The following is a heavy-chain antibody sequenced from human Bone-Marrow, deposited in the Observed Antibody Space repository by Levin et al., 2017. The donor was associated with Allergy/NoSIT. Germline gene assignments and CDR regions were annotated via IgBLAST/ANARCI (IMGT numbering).Heavy chain of an antibody. Sequence: SQTLSLTCTVSGGSISSSSYYWGWIRQPPGKGLEWIGSIYYSGSTYYNPSLKSRVTISVDTSKNQFSLKLSSVTAADTAVYYCARDGAGFGELSLFDYWGQGTLVTVSS. CDR3: ARDGAGFGELSLFDY. CDR1: GGSISSSSYY. CDR2: IYYSGST. V-gene: IGHV4-39*07. J-gene: IGHJ4*02. D-gene: IGHD3-10*01.